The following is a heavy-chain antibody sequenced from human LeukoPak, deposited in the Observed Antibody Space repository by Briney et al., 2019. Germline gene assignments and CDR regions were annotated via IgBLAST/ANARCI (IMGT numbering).Heavy chain of an antibody. D-gene: IGHD1-7*01. J-gene: IGHJ4*02. CDR2: INPNSGGT. V-gene: IGHV1-2*04. Sequence: ASVKVSCKASGYTFTGYYMHWVRQAPGQGLEWMGWINPNSGGTNYAQKFQGWVTMTRDTSISTAYMELSRLRSDDTAVYYCARDQGLTGTTSDFDYWGQGTLVTVSS. CDR3: ARDQGLTGTTSDFDY. CDR1: GYTFTGYY.